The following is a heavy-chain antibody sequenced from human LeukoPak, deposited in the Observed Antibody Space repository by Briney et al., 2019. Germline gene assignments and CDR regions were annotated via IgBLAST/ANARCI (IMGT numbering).Heavy chain of an antibody. D-gene: IGHD3-22*01. CDR2: IYYSGST. J-gene: IGHJ4*02. V-gene: IGHV4-39*02. Sequence: PSETLSLTCTVSGASISSSSSSSYYWGWIRQPPGKGLEWIGSIYYSGSTYYNPSLKSRVTISVDTSKNQFSLKLSSVTAADTAVYYCAREYYYDSSGYSVSWFDYWGQGTLVTVSS. CDR1: GASISSSSSSSYY. CDR3: AREYYYDSSGYSVSWFDY.